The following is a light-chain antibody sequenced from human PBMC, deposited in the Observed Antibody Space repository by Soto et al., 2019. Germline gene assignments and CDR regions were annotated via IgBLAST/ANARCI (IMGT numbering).Light chain of an antibody. CDR3: TSYTSSSTHV. CDR2: DVT. J-gene: IGLJ1*01. Sequence: QSVLTQPASVSGSPGRSITISCTGTSSDVGSYNYVSWYQQHPGKVPKLIIYDVTIRPSGVSDRFSGSKSGNTASLTISGLQAQDEADYYCTSYTSSSTHVFGTGTKVTVL. V-gene: IGLV2-14*01. CDR1: SSDVGSYNY.